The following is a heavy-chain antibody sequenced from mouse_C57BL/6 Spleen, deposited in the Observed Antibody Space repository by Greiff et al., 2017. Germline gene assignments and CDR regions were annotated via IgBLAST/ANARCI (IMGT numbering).Heavy chain of an antibody. Sequence: QVQLQQPGAELVKPGASVKMSCKASGYTFTSYWITWVKQRPGQGLEWIGDIYPGSGSTNYNEKFKSKATLTVDTSSSTAYMQLSSLTSEDSAVYYCARVHYGSRRYYAMDYWGQGTSVTVSS. CDR1: GYTFTSYW. CDR3: ARVHYGSRRYYAMDY. J-gene: IGHJ4*01. V-gene: IGHV1-55*01. D-gene: IGHD1-1*01. CDR2: IYPGSGST.